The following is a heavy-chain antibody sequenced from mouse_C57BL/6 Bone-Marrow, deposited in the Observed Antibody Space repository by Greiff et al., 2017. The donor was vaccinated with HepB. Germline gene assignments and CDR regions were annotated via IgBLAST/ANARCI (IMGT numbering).Heavy chain of an antibody. CDR2: ISYSGST. V-gene: IGHV3-1*01. J-gene: IGHJ4*01. Sequence: EVQGVESGPGMVKPSQSLSLTCTVTGYSITSGYDWHWIRHFPGNKLEWMGYISYSGSTNYNPSLKSRISITHDTSKNHFFLKLNSVTTEDTATYYCAKGYYDGYYGAMDYWGQGTSVTVSS. CDR1: GYSITSGYD. CDR3: AKGYYDGYYGAMDY. D-gene: IGHD2-3*01.